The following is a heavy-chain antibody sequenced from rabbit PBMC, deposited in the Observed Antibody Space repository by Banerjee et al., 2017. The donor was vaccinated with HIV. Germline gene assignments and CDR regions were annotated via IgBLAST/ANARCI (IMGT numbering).Heavy chain of an antibody. CDR2: VDPVFGSA. D-gene: IGHD1-1*01. CDR1: GFSLSSYY. Sequence: QLKESGGGLVQPGGSLTLTCTVSGFSLSSYYMSWVRQAPGKGLEWSGYVDPVFGSAYYPSWVNGRFSVSSHNAQNTLYLQLNSLTAADTATYFCGRDLPYASSDFLWGPGTLVPVS. CDR3: GRDLPYASSDFL. J-gene: IGHJ4*01. V-gene: IGHV1S7*01.